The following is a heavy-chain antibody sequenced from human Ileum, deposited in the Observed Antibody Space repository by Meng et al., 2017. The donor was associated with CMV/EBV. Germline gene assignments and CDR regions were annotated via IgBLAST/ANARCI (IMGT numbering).Heavy chain of an antibody. CDR2: INPNSGGT. Sequence: CKASGYTFTGYYMHWVRQAPGQGLEWMGWINPNSGGTNYAQKFQGRVTMTRDTSISTAYMELSRLRSDDTAVYYCAREPPDIVATNDYWGQGTLVTVSS. CDR3: AREPPDIVATNDY. CDR1: GYTFTGYY. J-gene: IGHJ4*02. V-gene: IGHV1-2*02. D-gene: IGHD5-12*01.